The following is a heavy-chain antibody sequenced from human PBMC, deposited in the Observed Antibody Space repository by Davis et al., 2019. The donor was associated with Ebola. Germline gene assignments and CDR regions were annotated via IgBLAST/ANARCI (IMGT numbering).Heavy chain of an antibody. D-gene: IGHD2-2*02. J-gene: IGHJ6*03. CDR1: GGSISSGDYY. V-gene: IGHV4-61*08. Sequence: PSETLSLTCAVSGGSISSGDYYWNWIRQPPGKGLEWIGYIHYSGNSDYNPSLKSRVTMSVDTSKNQFSLNLSSVTAADTAVYYCAAIYGWAFGYYYLDVWGRGTTVTVSS. CDR2: IHYSGNS. CDR3: AAIYGWAFGYYYLDV.